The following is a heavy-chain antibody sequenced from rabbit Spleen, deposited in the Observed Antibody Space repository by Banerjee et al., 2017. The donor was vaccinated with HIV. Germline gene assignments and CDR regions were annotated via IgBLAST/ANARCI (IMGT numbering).Heavy chain of an antibody. J-gene: IGHJ4*01. D-gene: IGHD4-1*01. Sequence: QEQLVESGGGLIQPGGSLKLSCKASGFDFSHYGVSWVRQAPGKGLEWIGYIDPIFGTSAYATWVNDQFTISRHNAQNTLYLQLNSLTAADTATYFCVREVAAKFSLWGPGTLVTVS. CDR2: IDPIFGTS. CDR1: GFDFSHYG. CDR3: VREVAAKFSL. V-gene: IGHV1S47*01.